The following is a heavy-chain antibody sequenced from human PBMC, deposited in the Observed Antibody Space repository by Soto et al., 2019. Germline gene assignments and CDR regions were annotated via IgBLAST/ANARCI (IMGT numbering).Heavy chain of an antibody. Sequence: QVQMVESGGGVVQPGRSLRLSCAASGFTFSNYAMHWVRQAPGKGLDWVAVILHDGSAQYYADSVKGRFTISRDNSKNTLYLQMNSRRTEDTAIYYCSREDYWGQGTLVTVSS. CDR3: SREDY. V-gene: IGHV3-30-3*01. CDR2: ILHDGSAQ. CDR1: GFTFSNYA. J-gene: IGHJ4*02.